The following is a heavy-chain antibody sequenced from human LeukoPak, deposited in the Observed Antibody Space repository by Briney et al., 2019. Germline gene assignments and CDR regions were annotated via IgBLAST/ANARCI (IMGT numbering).Heavy chain of an antibody. D-gene: IGHD6-13*01. V-gene: IGHV4-59*01. Sequence: SETLSLTCTVSGGSISSYYWSWIRQPPGKGLEWIGYIYYSGSTYYNPSLKSRVTISVDTSKNQFSLKLSPVTAADTAVYYCASGGLHSSSWLRRWGQGTLVTVSS. CDR3: ASGGLHSSSWLRR. CDR1: GGSISSYY. J-gene: IGHJ4*02. CDR2: IYYSGST.